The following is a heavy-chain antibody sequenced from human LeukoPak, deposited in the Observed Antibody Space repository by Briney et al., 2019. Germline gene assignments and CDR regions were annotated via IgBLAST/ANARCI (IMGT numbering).Heavy chain of an antibody. CDR3: ASSYCSSTSCYPPNY. J-gene: IGHJ4*02. V-gene: IGHV4-30-4*08. CDR2: IYYSGST. D-gene: IGHD2-2*01. CDR1: GGSISSSTYY. Sequence: SETLSLTCTVSGGSISSSTYYWGWIRQPPGKGLEWIGYIYYSGSTYYNPSLKSRVTISVDTSKNQFSLKLSSVTAADTAVYYCASSYCSSTSCYPPNYWGQGTLVTVSS.